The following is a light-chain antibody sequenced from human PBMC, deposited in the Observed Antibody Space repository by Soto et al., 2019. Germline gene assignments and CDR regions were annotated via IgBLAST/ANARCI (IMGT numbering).Light chain of an antibody. Sequence: QSVLTQPPSVSGAPGQTVTISCTGTSSNIGAGYDVHWYQQFPGSAPRLVIFANNNRPSGVPDRVSGSKSGTSGSLAITGLQAEVEAIYYCQSYDSSLSGSVFGGGTKVTVL. J-gene: IGLJ2*01. V-gene: IGLV1-40*01. CDR3: QSYDSSLSGSV. CDR1: SSNIGAGYD. CDR2: ANN.